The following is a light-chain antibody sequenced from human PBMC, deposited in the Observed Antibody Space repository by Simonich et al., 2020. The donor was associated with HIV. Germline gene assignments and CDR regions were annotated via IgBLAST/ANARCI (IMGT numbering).Light chain of an antibody. CDR1: QGISSY. CDR3: QQLNSYPIT. Sequence: IQLTQSPSFLSASVGDRVTITCRASQGISSYLDWYQRKPGKAPKLLIYAASTLQSGVPSRFSGRGAGPEFTLTISSLQPEDFATYYCQQLNSYPITFGQGTRLEIK. CDR2: AAS. V-gene: IGKV1-9*01. J-gene: IGKJ5*01.